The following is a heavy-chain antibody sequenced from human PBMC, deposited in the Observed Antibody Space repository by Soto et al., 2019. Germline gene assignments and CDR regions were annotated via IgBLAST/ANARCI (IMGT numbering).Heavy chain of an antibody. CDR1: GDSISSNNYY. Sequence: QLQLQESGPGLVKPSETLSLTCSVSGDSISSNNYYCGWIRQPPGKGLEWIGSIHYTGSTHYNPSLKRRATMSVDTSKSQFSLKLSSVTAADTAVYYCARHPGYAVPTVYATHYFNYWGQGILVTVST. J-gene: IGHJ4*02. D-gene: IGHD2-8*01. CDR2: IHYTGST. CDR3: ARHPGYAVPTVYATHYFNY. V-gene: IGHV4-39*01.